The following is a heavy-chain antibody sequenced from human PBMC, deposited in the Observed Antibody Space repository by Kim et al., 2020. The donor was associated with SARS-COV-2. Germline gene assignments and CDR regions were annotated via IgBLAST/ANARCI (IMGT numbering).Heavy chain of an antibody. V-gene: IGHV2-5*01. CDR3: AHRRDYYYGMDV. Sequence: RYRPSLKSRLTVTKDTSKNQVVLTMTNMDPVDTATYYCAHRRDYYYGMDVWGQGTTVTVSS. J-gene: IGHJ6*02.